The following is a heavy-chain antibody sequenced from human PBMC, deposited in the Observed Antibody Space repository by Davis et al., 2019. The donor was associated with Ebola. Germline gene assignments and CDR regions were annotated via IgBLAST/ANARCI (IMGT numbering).Heavy chain of an antibody. J-gene: IGHJ4*02. V-gene: IGHV3-7*01. CDR2: IKQDGSEK. D-gene: IGHD6-13*01. CDR3: ARGVTIAAAGPFDY. CDR1: GFIFSNFW. Sequence: GGSLRLSCAASGFIFSNFWMSWVRQAPGKGLEWVANIKQDGSEKYYVDSVKGRFTISRDNAKNSLYLQMNSLRAEDTAVYYCARGVTIAAAGPFDYWGQGTLVTVSS.